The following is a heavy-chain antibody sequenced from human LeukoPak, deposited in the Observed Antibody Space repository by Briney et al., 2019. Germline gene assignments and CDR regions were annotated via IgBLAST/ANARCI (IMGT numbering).Heavy chain of an antibody. D-gene: IGHD2-2*01. CDR3: AKLPREYCSSTSCPNWFDT. J-gene: IGHJ5*02. Sequence: GGSLRLSCAASGFSFSSYAMTWVRQAPGRGLEWVSALSASGGTTYYADSVKGRFTTSRDNSKNTLYLHMNSLRAEDTAVYYCAKLPREYCSSTSCPNWFDTWGQGTLVTVSS. CDR2: LSASGGTT. V-gene: IGHV3-23*01. CDR1: GFSFSSYA.